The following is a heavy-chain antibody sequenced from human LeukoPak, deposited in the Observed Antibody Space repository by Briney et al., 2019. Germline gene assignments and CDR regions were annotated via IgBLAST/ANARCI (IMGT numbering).Heavy chain of an antibody. CDR2: ISYGGSVK. D-gene: IGHD4-17*01. CDR3: AKDRSGEYNWDY. J-gene: IGHJ4*02. V-gene: IGHV3-30*18. CDR1: GFTFSSHA. Sequence: PGGSLRLSCAASGFTFSSHAMHWVRQAPGKGLEWVAFISYGGSVKYYIDSVKGRFTISRDNSKNTMYLEMNSLRGEDTAVYYCAKDRSGEYNWDYWDQGTLVTVSS.